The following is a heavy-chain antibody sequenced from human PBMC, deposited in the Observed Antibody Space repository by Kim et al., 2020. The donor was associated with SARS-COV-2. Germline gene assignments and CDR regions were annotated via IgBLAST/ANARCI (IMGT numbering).Heavy chain of an antibody. CDR1: GFTFSGYG. V-gene: IGHV3-33*08. CDR3: ARDNLDYGGNSWFDP. D-gene: IGHD4-17*01. CDR2: IWYDGSNK. Sequence: GGSLRLSCAASGFTFSGYGMHWVRQAPGKGLEWVAVIWYDGSNKNYADSVKGRFTISRDNSKNTLYLQMNSLRAEDTAVYYCARDNLDYGGNSWFDPWGPGTLVTASS. J-gene: IGHJ5*02.